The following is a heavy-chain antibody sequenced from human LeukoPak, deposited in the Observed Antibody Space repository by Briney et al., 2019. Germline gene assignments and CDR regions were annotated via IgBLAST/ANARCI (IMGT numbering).Heavy chain of an antibody. V-gene: IGHV4-34*01. CDR3: ARGLRLPSRSTPAVPRV. Sequence: PSETLSLTCAVYGGSFSDYYWNWIRQSPGKGLEWRGEINHSGTTNYNPSLKSRVTISVDTSKNQFSLRLSSVTAADTAIYHCARGLRLPSRSTPAVPRVLSKGNTVTVSA. D-gene: IGHD6-19*01. J-gene: IGHJ6*04. CDR2: INHSGTT. CDR1: GGSFSDYY.